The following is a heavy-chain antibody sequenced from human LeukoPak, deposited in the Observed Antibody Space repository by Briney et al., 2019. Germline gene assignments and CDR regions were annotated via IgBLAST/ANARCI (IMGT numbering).Heavy chain of an antibody. J-gene: IGHJ4*02. CDR2: IKEDGSVK. Sequence: GGSLRLSCAASGITFSRYWMNRVRQAPGKGLEWVANIKEDGSVKNYVDSVRGRFTVSRDNAKNSLYLQMNSLRAEDTAVYYCARDKPFGDCADDWGQGTLVIVSS. CDR1: GITFSRYW. CDR3: ARDKPFGDCADD. V-gene: IGHV3-7*01. D-gene: IGHD2-21*02.